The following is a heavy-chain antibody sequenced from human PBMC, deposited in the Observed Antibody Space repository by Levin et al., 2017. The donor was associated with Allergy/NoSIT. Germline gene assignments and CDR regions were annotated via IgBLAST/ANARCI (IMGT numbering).Heavy chain of an antibody. CDR1: GGSVSSGSYY. D-gene: IGHD4-23*01. J-gene: IGHJ5*02. CDR3: ARNVDGGNAYNWFDP. V-gene: IGHV4-61*01. Sequence: SETLSLTCTVSGGSVSSGSYYWSWIRRPPGTGLEWIGYIYYSGSTNYYPSLKSRVTMSVDTSKNQFSLKLSSVTAADTAVYYCARNVDGGNAYNWFDPWGQGTLVTVSS. CDR2: IYYSGST.